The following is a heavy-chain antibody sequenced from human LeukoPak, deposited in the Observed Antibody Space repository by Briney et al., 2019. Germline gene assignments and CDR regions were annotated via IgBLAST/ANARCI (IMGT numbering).Heavy chain of an antibody. D-gene: IGHD3-22*01. V-gene: IGHV3-72*01. CDR3: AREGNYYDSSGYLFDY. Sequence: GGSLRLSCAASGFTFSDHYMDWVRQAPGKGLEWVGRTRNKANSYTTEYAASVKGRFTISRDDSKDSLYLQMNSLKTEDTAVYYCAREGNYYDSSGYLFDYWGQGTLVTVSS. CDR1: GFTFSDHY. J-gene: IGHJ4*02. CDR2: TRNKANSYTT.